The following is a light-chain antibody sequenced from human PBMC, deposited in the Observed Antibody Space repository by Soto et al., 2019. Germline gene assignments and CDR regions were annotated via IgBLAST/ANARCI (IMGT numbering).Light chain of an antibody. V-gene: IGKV1-5*01. CDR1: QSISSW. CDR3: QQYKSSSQT. Sequence: DIPMTQSPSTLSASVGDRVTITCRASQSISSWLAWYQQKPGKAPKLLIYDASSLESGVPSRFSGSASGTEFTLTISSLQPDDSATYYCQQYKSSSQTFGQGTNVEIK. J-gene: IGKJ1*01. CDR2: DAS.